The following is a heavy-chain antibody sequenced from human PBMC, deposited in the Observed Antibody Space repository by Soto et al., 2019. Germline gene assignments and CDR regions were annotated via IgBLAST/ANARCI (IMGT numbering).Heavy chain of an antibody. CDR2: IKQDGSEK. V-gene: IGHV3-7*01. CDR1: GFTFSSYW. Sequence: GGSLRLSCAASGFTFSSYWMSWVRQAPGKGLEWVANIKQDGSEKYYVDSVKGRFTISRDNAKNSLYLQMNSLRAEDTAVYYCASVGYDNDDAFDIWGQGTMVTVSS. CDR3: ASVGYDNDDAFDI. J-gene: IGHJ3*02. D-gene: IGHD5-12*01.